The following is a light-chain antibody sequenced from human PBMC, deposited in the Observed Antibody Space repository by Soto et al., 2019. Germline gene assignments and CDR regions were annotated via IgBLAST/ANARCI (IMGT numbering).Light chain of an antibody. Sequence: QSVLTQPPSASGTPGQRVTISCSGSNSNIGSHPVNWYQQLPGTAPKLLMYNNDQRPSGVPDRFSVSKSGTSASLAIGGLRSEDEADYFCASWDGSLNGPIFGGGTQLTVL. J-gene: IGLJ2*01. CDR1: NSNIGSHP. V-gene: IGLV1-44*01. CDR3: ASWDGSLNGPI. CDR2: NND.